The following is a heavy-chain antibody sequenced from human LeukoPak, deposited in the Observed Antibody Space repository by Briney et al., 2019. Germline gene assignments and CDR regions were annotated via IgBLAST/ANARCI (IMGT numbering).Heavy chain of an antibody. CDR1: GFTFSMYW. D-gene: IGHD5-18*01. V-gene: IGHV3-74*01. CDR3: VRDSRYTMDV. CDR2: ITSDGSTT. Sequence: GGSLRLSCTASGFTFSMYWMHWVRQAPGEVPVWVSRITSDGSTTIYADSVKGRFTISRDNAKNTLYLQMNSLRAEDTAVYYCVRDSRYTMDVWGQGTTVTVPS. J-gene: IGHJ6*02.